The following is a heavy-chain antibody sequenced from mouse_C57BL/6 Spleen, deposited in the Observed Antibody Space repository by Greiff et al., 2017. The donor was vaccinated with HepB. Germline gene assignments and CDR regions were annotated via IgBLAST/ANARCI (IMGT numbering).Heavy chain of an antibody. CDR1: GFTFSSYG. Sequence: EVQVVESGGDLVKPGGSLKLSCAASGFTFSSYGMSWVRQTPDKRLEWVATISSGGSYTYYPDSVKGRFTISRDNAKNTLYLQMSSLKSEDTAMYYCARQSLYDGFAYWGQGTLVTVSA. CDR2: ISSGGSYT. CDR3: ARQSLYDGFAY. V-gene: IGHV5-6*01. J-gene: IGHJ3*01. D-gene: IGHD2-12*01.